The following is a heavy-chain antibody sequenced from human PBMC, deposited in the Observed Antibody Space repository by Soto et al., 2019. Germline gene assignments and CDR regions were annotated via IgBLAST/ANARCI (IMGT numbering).Heavy chain of an antibody. D-gene: IGHD1-26*01. V-gene: IGHV4-39*01. CDR2: IFHTGST. J-gene: IGHJ4*02. CDR1: GAAISSSSYY. Sequence: EALSLTCNVSGAAISSSSYYWGWRRQPPGKGLEWIGHIFHTGSTYYNPSLKSRVTISVDTSKNQFSLKLSSVTATDTAVYYCARRRIVVTTNFDYWGQGTLVTVSS. CDR3: ARRRIVVTTNFDY.